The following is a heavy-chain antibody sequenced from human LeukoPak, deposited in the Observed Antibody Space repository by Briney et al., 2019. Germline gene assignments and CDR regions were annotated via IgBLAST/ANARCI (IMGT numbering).Heavy chain of an antibody. Sequence: GALRLSCAASGFTFSSYSMNWVRQAPGKGLEWVANIKQDGSEKYYVDSVKGRFTISRDNAKNSLYLQMNSLRAEDTAVYYCARDSGSYFVPHSNWFDPWGQGTLVTVSS. CDR1: GFTFSSYS. D-gene: IGHD1-26*01. CDR3: ARDSGSYFVPHSNWFDP. V-gene: IGHV3-7*01. J-gene: IGHJ5*02. CDR2: IKQDGSEK.